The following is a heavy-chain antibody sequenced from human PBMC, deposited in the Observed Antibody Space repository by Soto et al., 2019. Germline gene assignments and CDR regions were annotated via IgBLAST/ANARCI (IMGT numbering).Heavy chain of an antibody. CDR3: TGEDFHFNGVRYYRVPMGV. CDR1: GFSVSSKY. Sequence: EVQLVESGGDLVQPGGSLRLACAASGFSVSSKYMSWIRQAPGKGLEWVSLIQSGGTTYYAGSVKGRFTISRDYSDNTLFLQMTRLRVADTAAYYCTGEDFHFNGVRYYRVPMGVLGAVATGSVS. D-gene: IGHD2-8*01. CDR2: IQSGGTT. V-gene: IGHV3-66*01. J-gene: IGHJ6*03.